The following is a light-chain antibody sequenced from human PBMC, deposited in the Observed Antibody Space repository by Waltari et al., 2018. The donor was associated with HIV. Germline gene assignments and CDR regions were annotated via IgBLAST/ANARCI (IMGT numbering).Light chain of an antibody. CDR1: QSVSTN. V-gene: IGKV3-15*01. Sequence: IVMTQSPATLSVSPGERATLSCRASQSVSTNLAWYQQKPGQAPRLLISGASTRATGLPARFSGSGSGTEFTLTISSLQSEDFAVYYCQHYHNWPPWTFGQGTKVEIK. CDR2: GAS. J-gene: IGKJ1*01. CDR3: QHYHNWPPWT.